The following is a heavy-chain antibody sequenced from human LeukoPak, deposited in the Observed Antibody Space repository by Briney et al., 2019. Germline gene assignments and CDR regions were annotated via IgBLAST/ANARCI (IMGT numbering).Heavy chain of an antibody. CDR3: ARGPSSASNPLDY. V-gene: IGHV3-74*01. D-gene: IGHD6-19*01. J-gene: IGHJ4*02. Sequence: GGSLRLSCAASGFTFDDYAMHWVRQAPGKGLVWVSRINSDESSTSYADSVKGRFTVSRDDSKNTLFLHMNNLTAEDAAIYYCARGPSSASNPLDYWGQGTLVSVSS. CDR2: INSDESST. CDR1: GFTFDDYA.